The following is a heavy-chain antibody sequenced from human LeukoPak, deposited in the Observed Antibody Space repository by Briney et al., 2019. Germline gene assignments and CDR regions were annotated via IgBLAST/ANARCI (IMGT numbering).Heavy chain of an antibody. D-gene: IGHD2-2*01. J-gene: IGHJ4*02. Sequence: GGSLRLSCAASGFTFSSYSMNWVRQAPGKGLEWVSYISSRSSTIYYADSVKGRFTISRDNAKNSLYLQMNSLRAEDTAVYYCAIALGDCSSASCYYFDNWGQGTLVTVSS. CDR2: ISSRSSTI. V-gene: IGHV3-48*01. CDR3: AIALGDCSSASCYYFDN. CDR1: GFTFSSYS.